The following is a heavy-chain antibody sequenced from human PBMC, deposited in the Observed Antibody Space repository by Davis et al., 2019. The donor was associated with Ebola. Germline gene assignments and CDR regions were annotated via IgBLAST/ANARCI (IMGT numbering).Heavy chain of an antibody. D-gene: IGHD1-7*01. Sequence: GESLKISCAASGFTFSDYYMSWIRQAPGKGLEWVSYISSSSSYTNYADSVKGRFTISRDNAKNSLYLQMNSLRAEDTAVYYCARTSAGTTSSPIVYWGQGTLVTVSS. V-gene: IGHV3-11*06. CDR2: ISSSSSYT. J-gene: IGHJ4*02. CDR1: GFTFSDYY. CDR3: ARTSAGTTSSPIVY.